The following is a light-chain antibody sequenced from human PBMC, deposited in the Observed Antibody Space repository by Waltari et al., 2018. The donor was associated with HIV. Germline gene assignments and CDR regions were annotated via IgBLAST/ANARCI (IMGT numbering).Light chain of an antibody. Sequence: QSALTQPPSVSGSPGQSVSISCTGSSSDVGSYNRVSWYQQPPGTAPKLIIYEVNNRRSGVPDRFSGSQSGNTASLTISGLQAEDEADYYCSLYTGTTNGLFGGGTKLTVL. J-gene: IGLJ2*01. CDR1: SSDVGSYNR. CDR2: EVN. CDR3: SLYTGTTNGL. V-gene: IGLV2-18*01.